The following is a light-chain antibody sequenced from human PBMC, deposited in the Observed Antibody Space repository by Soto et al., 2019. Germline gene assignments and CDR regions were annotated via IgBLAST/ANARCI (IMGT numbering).Light chain of an antibody. CDR3: QAWASSSAVG. CDR2: QDS. V-gene: IGLV3-1*01. J-gene: IGLJ2*01. CDR1: KLGDKY. Sequence: SYELTQPPSVSVSPGQTASITCSGPKLGDKYASWYQQRPGQSPLLVIYQDSKRPSGIPERFSGSNSGNTATLTISGTQALDEADYYCQAWASSSAVGFGGGTQLTVL.